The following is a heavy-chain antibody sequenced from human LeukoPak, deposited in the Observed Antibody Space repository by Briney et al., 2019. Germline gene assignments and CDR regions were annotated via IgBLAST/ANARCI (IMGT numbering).Heavy chain of an antibody. CDR2: ISSSSSYI. D-gene: IGHD6-13*01. CDR1: GFTFSSYS. CDR3: AREEGAPIAAANI. V-gene: IGHV3-21*04. J-gene: IGHJ3*02. Sequence: GGSLRLSCAASGFTFSSYSMNWVRQAPGKGLEWVSSISSSSSYIYYADSVKGRFTISRDNAKNSLYLQMNSLRAEDTAVYYCAREEGAPIAAANIWGLGTKVTVSS.